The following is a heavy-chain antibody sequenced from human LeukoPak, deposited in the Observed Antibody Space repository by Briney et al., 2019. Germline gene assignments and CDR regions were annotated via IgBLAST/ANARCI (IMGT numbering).Heavy chain of an antibody. Sequence: GGSLRLPCAAPGFTFSVYGMHWVRQAPGKGLEWGAVVLNDGSNNYYADSVKGRFTISRDNSKNTLYLQMNSLRTEDTAVYYCAKDRWGYSYGTGRGFDYWGQGTLVTVSS. CDR2: VLNDGSNN. CDR1: GFTFSVYG. J-gene: IGHJ4*02. V-gene: IGHV3-30*18. CDR3: AKDRWGYSYGTGRGFDY. D-gene: IGHD5-18*01.